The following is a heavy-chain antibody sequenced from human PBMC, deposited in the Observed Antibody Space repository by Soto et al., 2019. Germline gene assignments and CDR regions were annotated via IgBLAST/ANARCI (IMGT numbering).Heavy chain of an antibody. Sequence: PSETLSLTCTVSGGSISSYYWSWIRQPPGKGLEWIGYIYYSGSTNYNPSLKSRGTISVDTTKNQFSLKLSSVTAADTAVYYCASHWGTATTPLFDYWGPGTLVTVSS. D-gene: IGHD5-18*01. CDR3: ASHWGTATTPLFDY. V-gene: IGHV4-59*01. J-gene: IGHJ4*02. CDR1: GGSISSYY. CDR2: IYYSGST.